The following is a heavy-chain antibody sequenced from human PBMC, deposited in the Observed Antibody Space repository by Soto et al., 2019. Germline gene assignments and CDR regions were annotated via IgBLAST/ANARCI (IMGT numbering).Heavy chain of an antibody. J-gene: IGHJ4*02. V-gene: IGHV4-31*03. CDR3: AREDIVTTLVDY. CDR1: GGSIRNGGYY. D-gene: IGHD5-12*01. CDR2: IYYSGST. Sequence: QVQLQESGPRVVKPSQTLSLTCTVSGGSIRNGGYYWSWIRHHPGKGLEWIGYIYYSGSTQYNPSPKSRVTMSIDTSKNQFSLKLSSVSAADTAVYYCAREDIVTTLVDYWGQGTLVTVSS.